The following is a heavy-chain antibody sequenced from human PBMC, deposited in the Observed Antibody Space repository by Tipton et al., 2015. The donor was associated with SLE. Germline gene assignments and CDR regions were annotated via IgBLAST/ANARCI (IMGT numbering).Heavy chain of an antibody. CDR1: Y. Sequence: YMSWIRQPPGKGLEWIGSIYYSGSTYYNPSLKSRVTISVDTSKNQFSLKLSSVTAADTAVYYCARHRDWGRGYFDYWGQGTLVTVSS. CDR2: IYYSGST. CDR3: ARHRDWGRGYFDY. D-gene: IGHD3/OR15-3a*01. V-gene: IGHV4-39*01. J-gene: IGHJ4*02.